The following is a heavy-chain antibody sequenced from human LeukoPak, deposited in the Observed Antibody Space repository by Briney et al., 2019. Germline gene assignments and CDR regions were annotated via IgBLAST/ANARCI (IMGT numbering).Heavy chain of an antibody. CDR3: ARLIYFGSGRTYFFDS. D-gene: IGHD3-10*01. V-gene: IGHV5-51*01. CDR2: IYPSDSET. CDR1: GHSFNTFW. J-gene: IGHJ4*02. Sequence: GESLKISCKGSGHSFNTFWIGWVRQTPETGLEWMGNIYPSDSETKYRPSFKGQVTISVDKSINTAYLRLSSLKASDTAMYYCARLIYFGSGRTYFFDSWGQGTLVTVSS.